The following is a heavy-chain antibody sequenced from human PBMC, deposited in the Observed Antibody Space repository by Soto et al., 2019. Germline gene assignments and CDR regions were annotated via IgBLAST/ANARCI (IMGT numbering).Heavy chain of an antibody. Sequence: SETLSLTCAVYGGSFSGYCWSWIRQPPGRGLEWIGEINHSGSTNYNPSLKSRVTISVDTSKTQFSLKLSSVTAADTAVYYCARGLRYYDILTGYSSGYYYYGMDVWGQGTTVTVSS. CDR1: GGSFSGYC. J-gene: IGHJ6*02. D-gene: IGHD3-9*01. CDR3: ARGLRYYDILTGYSSGYYYYGMDV. V-gene: IGHV4-34*01. CDR2: INHSGST.